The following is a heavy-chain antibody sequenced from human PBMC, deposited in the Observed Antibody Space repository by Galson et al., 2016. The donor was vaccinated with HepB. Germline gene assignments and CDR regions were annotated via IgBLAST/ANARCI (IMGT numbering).Heavy chain of an antibody. Sequence: VSCKASGYTFTSHGIHWVRQAPGQGLEWMGWINTGNGNTKYAQKFQDRVSISRDTSASTAHMELSSLGSEDTALYFCARDLLLWVDDPSLWGQGTLVTVSS. J-gene: IGHJ4*02. D-gene: IGHD3-10*01. CDR1: GYTFTSHG. V-gene: IGHV1-3*04. CDR3: ARDLLLWVDDPSL. CDR2: INTGNGNT.